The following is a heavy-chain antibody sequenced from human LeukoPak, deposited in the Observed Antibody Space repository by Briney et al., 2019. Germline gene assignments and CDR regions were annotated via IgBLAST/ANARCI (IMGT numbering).Heavy chain of an antibody. CDR3: ARMGADIVVVPAAPEGYYYYMDV. Sequence: GGSLRLSCAASGFTFSSYGMHWVRQAPGKGLEWVAVISYDGSNKYYADSVKGRFTISRDNSKNTLYLQMNSLRAEDTAVYYCARMGADIVVVPAAPEGYYYYMDVWGKGTTVTISS. V-gene: IGHV3-30*03. D-gene: IGHD2-2*01. CDR2: ISYDGSNK. J-gene: IGHJ6*03. CDR1: GFTFSSYG.